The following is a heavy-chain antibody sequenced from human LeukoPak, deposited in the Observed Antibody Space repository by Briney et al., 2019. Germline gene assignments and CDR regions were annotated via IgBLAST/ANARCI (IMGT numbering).Heavy chain of an antibody. J-gene: IGHJ4*02. CDR1: GYTFTGHY. D-gene: IGHD4-11*01. Sequence: ASVKVSCKASGYTFTGHYMHWVRQAPGQGLEWMGWLNLNSGGTNYAQKFQVRVTMTRDTSISTAYMELNRLSSDDTAVYYCVRDRSTVTTPYFDYWGQGTLVTVSS. CDR2: LNLNSGGT. V-gene: IGHV1-2*02. CDR3: VRDRSTVTTPYFDY.